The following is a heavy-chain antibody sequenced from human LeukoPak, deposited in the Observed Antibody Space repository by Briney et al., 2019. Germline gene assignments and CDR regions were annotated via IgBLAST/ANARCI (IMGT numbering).Heavy chain of an antibody. J-gene: IGHJ4*02. D-gene: IGHD1-14*01. CDR3: AADVPSPLAQIDY. V-gene: IGHV3-15*01. Sequence: GGSLRVSCAASGFTFSNAWMSWVRQAPGKGLEWVARIRAERTTDYAAPVKGRFTISRDDSMNTLSLQMDSLKTGDTAVYYCAADVPSPLAQIDYWGQGTPVTVSS. CDR1: GFTFSNAW. CDR2: IRAERTT.